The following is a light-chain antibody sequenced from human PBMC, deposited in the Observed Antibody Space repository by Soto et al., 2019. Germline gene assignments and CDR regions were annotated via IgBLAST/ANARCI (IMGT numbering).Light chain of an antibody. CDR3: QQDYNRYT. V-gene: IGKV3D-7*01. J-gene: IGKJ2*01. CDR1: QSVSSSY. CDR2: GAS. Sequence: PGERVTLSCRASQSVSSSYLTWYQQKPGQAPRLLIYGASTRATGIPARFSGSASGTDFTLTISSLQPEDFAVYYCQQDYNRYTFGQGTKLKIK.